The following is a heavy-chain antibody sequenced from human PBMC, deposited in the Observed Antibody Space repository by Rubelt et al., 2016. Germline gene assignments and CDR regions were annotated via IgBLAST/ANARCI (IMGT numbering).Heavy chain of an antibody. CDR2: INPNSGGT. Sequence: GYTFTGYYMHWVRQAPGQGLEWMGWINPNSGGTNYAQKFQGRVTMTRDTSISTAYMELSRLRSDDTAVYYCANDYGGPHDAFDIWGQGTMVTVSS. V-gene: IGHV1-2*02. CDR1: GYTFTGYY. CDR3: ANDYGGPHDAFDI. D-gene: IGHD4-23*01. J-gene: IGHJ3*02.